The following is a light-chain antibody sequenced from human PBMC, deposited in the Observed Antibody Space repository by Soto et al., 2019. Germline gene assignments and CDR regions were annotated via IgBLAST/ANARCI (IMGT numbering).Light chain of an antibody. CDR3: QEYYSHSWT. V-gene: IGKV1-5*03. CDR1: QSISSW. J-gene: IGKJ1*01. Sequence: DIQMTQSPSTLSASVGDRVTITCRASQSISSWLAWYQQKPGKAPKLLIYKASSLQSGVPSRFSGSGSGTEFTLTISSVEPDDFATYFCQEYYSHSWTFGQGTKVDIK. CDR2: KAS.